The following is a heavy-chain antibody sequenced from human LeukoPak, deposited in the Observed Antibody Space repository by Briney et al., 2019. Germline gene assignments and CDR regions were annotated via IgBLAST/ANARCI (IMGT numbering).Heavy chain of an antibody. V-gene: IGHV1-18*01. CDR1: GFTFANYG. CDR3: TRVREKQLGGYYFDF. Sequence: ASVEISCKASGFTFANYGVYWVRQAPGQGLEWMGWISSYNGDTNYAEDLQGRVTMTTDSFMTPAYLELRSLRPDDTAIYYCTRVREKQLGGYYFDFWGQGTLVTVSS. D-gene: IGHD6-13*01. CDR2: ISSYNGDT. J-gene: IGHJ4*02.